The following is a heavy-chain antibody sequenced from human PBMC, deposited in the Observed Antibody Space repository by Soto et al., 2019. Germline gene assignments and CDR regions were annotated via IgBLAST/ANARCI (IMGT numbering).Heavy chain of an antibody. J-gene: IGHJ5*02. V-gene: IGHV4-39*01. CDR3: GPSGSYFYDNWFDP. CDR2: IYYSGST. D-gene: IGHD1-26*01. CDR1: GGSISSSSYY. Sequence: SETLSLTCTVSGGSISSSSYYWGWIRQPPGKGLEWIGSIYYSGSTYYNPSLKSRVTISVDTSKNQFSLKLSSVTAADTAVYYCGPSGSYFYDNWFDPWGQGTLVTSPQ.